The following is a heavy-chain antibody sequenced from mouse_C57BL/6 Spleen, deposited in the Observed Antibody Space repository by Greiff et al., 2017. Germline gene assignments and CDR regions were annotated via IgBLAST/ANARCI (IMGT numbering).Heavy chain of an antibody. J-gene: IGHJ2*01. CDR3: ARENGYDSCDY. CDR2: ISYDGSN. V-gene: IGHV3-6*01. Sequence: VQLKQSGPGLVKPSQSLSLTCSVTGYSITSGYYWNWIRQFPGNKLEWMGYISYDGSNNYNPSLKNRVTITRDTSKNQFFLKLNSVTTEYTATYYCARENGYDSCDYGGQGTTLTVSS. D-gene: IGHD2-14*01. CDR1: GYSITSGYY.